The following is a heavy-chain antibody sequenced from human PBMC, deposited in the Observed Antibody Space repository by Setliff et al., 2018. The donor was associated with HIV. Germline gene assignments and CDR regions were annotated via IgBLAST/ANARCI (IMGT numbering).Heavy chain of an antibody. CDR1: GFTFSSYA. J-gene: IGHJ6*02. CDR2: ISGSGGST. CDR3: TRKLAPGHGMDV. D-gene: IGHD3-3*02. V-gene: IGHV3-23*01. Sequence: LSLSCAASGFTFSSYAMSWVRQAPGKGLELVSAISGSGGSTFYADSMTGRLTVSRDNSKNTLYLQMDSLRVEDTTVYYCTRKLAPGHGMDVWGQGTTVTVSS.